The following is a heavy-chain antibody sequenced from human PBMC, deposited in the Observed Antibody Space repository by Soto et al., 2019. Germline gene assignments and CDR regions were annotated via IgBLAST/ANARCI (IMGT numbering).Heavy chain of an antibody. CDR3: AKKIAVAGTFDY. Sequence: HPGGSLRLSCVASGIPVSSNYMTWVRQAPGKGLEWVSVLHSGGDTYYANSVKGRFTTSRDNSKNTLYLQMNSLRAEDTAVYYCAKKIAVAGTFDYWGQGTLVTVS. CDR2: LHSGGDT. V-gene: IGHV3-53*01. CDR1: GIPVSSNY. J-gene: IGHJ4*02. D-gene: IGHD6-19*01.